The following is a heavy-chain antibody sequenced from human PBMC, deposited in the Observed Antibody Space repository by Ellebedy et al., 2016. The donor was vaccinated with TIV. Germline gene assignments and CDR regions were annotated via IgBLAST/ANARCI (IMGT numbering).Heavy chain of an antibody. CDR3: ATHRDEWLTTGLEY. V-gene: IGHV4-61*08. Sequence: MPGGSLRLSCSFSAGSVTNEGRIWTWIRQPPGGGLQLIGYIYNGGATNYNVSLRGRATIDVDTSNNQISLQLRSVTAEDTAVYYCATHRDEWLTTGLEYWGQGTVVTVSS. J-gene: IGHJ4*02. CDR1: AGSVTNEGRI. CDR2: IYNGGAT. D-gene: IGHD6-19*01.